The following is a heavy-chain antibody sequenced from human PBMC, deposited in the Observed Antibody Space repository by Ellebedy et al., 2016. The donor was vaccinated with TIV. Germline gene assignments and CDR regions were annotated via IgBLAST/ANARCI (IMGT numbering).Heavy chain of an antibody. D-gene: IGHD6-6*01. CDR1: GYTFTSYY. V-gene: IGHV1-46*04. Sequence: AASVKVSCKASGYTFTSYYMHWARQAPGQGLEWMGIINPSGGSTSYAPKLQGRVTMTRDTSTSTVYMELSSLRSEDTAVYYCARDRSITDRSSSKICQYHYGMDVWGQGTTVTVSS. CDR3: ARDRSITDRSSSKICQYHYGMDV. CDR2: INPSGGST. J-gene: IGHJ6*02.